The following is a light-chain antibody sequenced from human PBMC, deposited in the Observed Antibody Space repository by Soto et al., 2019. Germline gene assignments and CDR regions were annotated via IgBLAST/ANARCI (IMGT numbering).Light chain of an antibody. CDR3: QTWGTGIPYV. V-gene: IGLV4-69*01. CDR2: LNSDGSH. Sequence: QPVLTQSPSASASLGASVKLTCTLSSGHSSYAIAWHQQQPEKGPRYLMKLNSDGSHSKGDGIPDRFSGSSSGAERYLTISSLQSEDEADYYCQTWGTGIPYVFVTGTKVTVL. J-gene: IGLJ1*01. CDR1: SGHSSYA.